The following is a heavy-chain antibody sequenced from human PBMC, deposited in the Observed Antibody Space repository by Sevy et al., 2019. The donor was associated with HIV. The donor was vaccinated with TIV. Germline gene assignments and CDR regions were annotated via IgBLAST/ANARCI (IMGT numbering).Heavy chain of an antibody. Sequence: GGSLRLSCAASGIAFSTYAMFWVRQAPGKGLEWVSSISASGYSTYYADSVKGRFTFSRDNSRNTLDLQMNSLRADDTAVYYCAKEFSDVYYYDSSATVDYWGQGTLVTVSS. J-gene: IGHJ4*02. D-gene: IGHD3-22*01. CDR2: ISASGYST. CDR3: AKEFSDVYYYDSSATVDY. CDR1: GIAFSTYA. V-gene: IGHV3-23*01.